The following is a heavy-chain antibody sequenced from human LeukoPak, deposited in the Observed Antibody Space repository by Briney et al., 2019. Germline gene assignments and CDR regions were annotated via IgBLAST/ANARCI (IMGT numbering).Heavy chain of an antibody. D-gene: IGHD6-13*01. Sequence: PGGSLRLSCAASGFTFSSYSMNWVRQAPGKGLEWVSYISSSSSTIYYADSVKGRFTISRDNAKNSLYLQMNSLRAEDTAVYYCARERRVSSSSWSNWFDPWGQGTLVTVSS. CDR3: ARERRVSSSSWSNWFDP. V-gene: IGHV3-48*01. J-gene: IGHJ5*02. CDR1: GFTFSSYS. CDR2: ISSSSSTI.